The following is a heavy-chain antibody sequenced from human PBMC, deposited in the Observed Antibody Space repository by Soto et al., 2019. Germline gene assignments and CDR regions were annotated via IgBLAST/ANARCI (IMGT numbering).Heavy chain of an antibody. J-gene: IGHJ6*02. V-gene: IGHV1-58*01. CDR3: AAPSQGYYYYYGMDV. CDR2: IVVGSGNT. Sequence: ASVKVSCKASGFTLTSPAVASARQAPGQRLEWIGWIVVGSGNTNYAQKFQERVTITRDMSTRTAYMELSSLRSEDTAVYYCAAPSQGYYYYYGMDVWGQGTTVTVSS. CDR1: GFTLTSPA.